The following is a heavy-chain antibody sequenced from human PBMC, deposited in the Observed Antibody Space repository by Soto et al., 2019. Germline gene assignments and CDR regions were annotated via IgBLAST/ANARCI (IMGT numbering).Heavy chain of an antibody. CDR2: IRSKAYGETT. D-gene: IGHD3-22*01. J-gene: IGHJ3*02. CDR3: ARDRGYYDSSGYYPGAFDI. CDR1: GFTFGDYA. Sequence: GGSLRLSCTGSGFTFGDYAVSWFRQAPWKGLECVGFIRSKAYGETTDYAASVKGRFTISRDDSKNSLYLQMNSLKTEDTAVYYCARDRGYYDSSGYYPGAFDIWGQGTMVTVS. V-gene: IGHV3-49*03.